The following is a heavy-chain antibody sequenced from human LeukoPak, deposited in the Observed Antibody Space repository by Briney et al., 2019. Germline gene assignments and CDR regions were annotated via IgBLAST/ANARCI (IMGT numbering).Heavy chain of an antibody. D-gene: IGHD5-18*01. J-gene: IGHJ5*02. CDR3: AKFQSSVDTAMVPT. CDR1: GFTFSSYG. Sequence: GGSLRLSCAASGFTFSSYGMHWVRQAPGKGLEWVAVISYDGSNKYYADSVKGRFTISRDNSKNTLYLQMNSLRAGDTAVYYCAKFQSSVDTAMVPTWGQGTLVTVSS. V-gene: IGHV3-30*18. CDR2: ISYDGSNK.